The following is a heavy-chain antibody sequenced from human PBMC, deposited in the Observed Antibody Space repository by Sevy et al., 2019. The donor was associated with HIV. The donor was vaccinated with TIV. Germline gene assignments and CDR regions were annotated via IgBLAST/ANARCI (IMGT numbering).Heavy chain of an antibody. CDR3: ARGTRCTNGVCYDYYYYRMDV. V-gene: IGHV3-7*01. CDR2: IKQDGSEK. Sequence: GGSLRLSCAASGFTFSSYWMSWVRQAPGKGLEWVANIKQDGSEKYYVDSVKGRFTIARDNAKNSLYLQMNSLRAEDTAVYYRARGTRCTNGVCYDYYYYRMDVWGQGTTVTVSS. D-gene: IGHD2-8*01. J-gene: IGHJ6*02. CDR1: GFTFSSYW.